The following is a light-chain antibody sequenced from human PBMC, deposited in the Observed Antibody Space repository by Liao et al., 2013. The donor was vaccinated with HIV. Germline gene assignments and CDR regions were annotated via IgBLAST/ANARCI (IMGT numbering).Light chain of an antibody. CDR3: QAWDSSTAV. Sequence: SYELTQPSSVSVSPGQTARITCSGDVLTKKXARWFQQKPGQAPVLVIYQDSKRPSGIPERFSGSNSGNTATLTISGTQAMDEADYYCQAWDSSTAVFGGGTELTVL. CDR2: QDS. V-gene: IGLV3-1*01. J-gene: IGLJ3*02. CDR1: VLTKKX.